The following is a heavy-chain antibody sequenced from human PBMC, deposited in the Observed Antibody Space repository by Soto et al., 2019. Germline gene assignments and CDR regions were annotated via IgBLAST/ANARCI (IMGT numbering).Heavy chain of an antibody. D-gene: IGHD3-22*01. Sequence: QVQLQESGPGLVKPSQTLSLTCTVSGGSISSGDYYWSWIRQPPGKGLEWIGYIYYSGSTYYNPSLKRRMTISVDTSTNQFSLKLPSVTAADTAVYYCARWLGSGPHFDYWGQGTLVTVSS. V-gene: IGHV4-30-4*01. CDR2: IYYSGST. J-gene: IGHJ4*02. CDR1: GGSISSGDYY. CDR3: ARWLGSGPHFDY.